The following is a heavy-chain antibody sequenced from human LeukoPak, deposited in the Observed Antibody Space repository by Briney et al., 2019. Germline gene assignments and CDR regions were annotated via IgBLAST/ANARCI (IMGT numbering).Heavy chain of an antibody. CDR2: AYYRSKWYN. Sequence: SQTLSLTCAISGDSVSTDSAGWNWIRQSPSGGLEWLGRAYYRSKWYNDYAVSVKSRIIIRPDTSRNQFSLQLNSVTPEDTAVYYCARIAAAGVYYFDYWGQGTLVTVSS. CDR1: GDSVSTDSAG. D-gene: IGHD6-13*01. J-gene: IGHJ4*02. V-gene: IGHV6-1*01. CDR3: ARIAAAGVYYFDY.